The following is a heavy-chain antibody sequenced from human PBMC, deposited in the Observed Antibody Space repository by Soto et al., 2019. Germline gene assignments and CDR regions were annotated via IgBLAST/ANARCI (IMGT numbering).Heavy chain of an antibody. CDR1: GFTFSSYE. CDR3: AREAPRGIVVVVADAFDI. Sequence: GGSLRLSCAASGFTFSSYEMNWVRQAPGKGLEWVSYISSSGSTIYYADSVKGRFTISRDNAKNSLYLQMNSLRAEDTAVYYCAREAPRGIVVVVADAFDIWGQGTMVTVSS. V-gene: IGHV3-48*03. J-gene: IGHJ3*02. D-gene: IGHD2-15*01. CDR2: ISSSGSTI.